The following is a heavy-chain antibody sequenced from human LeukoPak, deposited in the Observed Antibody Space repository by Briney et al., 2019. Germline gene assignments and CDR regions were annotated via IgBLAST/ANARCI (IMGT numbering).Heavy chain of an antibody. J-gene: IGHJ4*02. D-gene: IGHD3-22*01. CDR3: ARPGLGLYDSSGYIRD. CDR1: GGSISSGGYY. Sequence: SQTLSLTCTVSGGSISSGGYYWSWIRQPPGKGLEWIGYIYHSGSTYYNPSLKSRVTISVDRSKNQFSLKLSSVTAADTAVYYCARPGLGLYDSSGYIRDWGQGTLVTVSS. V-gene: IGHV4-30-2*01. CDR2: IYHSGST.